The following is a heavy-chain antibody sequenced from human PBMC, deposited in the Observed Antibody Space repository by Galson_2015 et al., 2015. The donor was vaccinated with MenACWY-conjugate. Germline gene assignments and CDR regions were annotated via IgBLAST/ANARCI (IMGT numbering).Heavy chain of an antibody. D-gene: IGHD2-15*01. CDR1: GFSLSTSGVG. Sequence: PALVKPTQPLTLPCTFSGFSLSTSGVGVGWIRQPPGKALEWLALIYWDDDKRYSPSLRSRLTITKDTSKNHVVLTMTNMDPVDTATEYCSRTGATPGDYWGQGTLVTVSS. V-gene: IGHV2-5*02. CDR3: SRTGATPGDY. J-gene: IGHJ4*02. CDR2: IYWDDDK.